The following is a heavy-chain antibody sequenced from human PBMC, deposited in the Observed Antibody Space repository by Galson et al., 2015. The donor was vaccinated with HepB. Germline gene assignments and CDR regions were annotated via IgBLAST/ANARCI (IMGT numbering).Heavy chain of an antibody. V-gene: IGHV3-48*02. Sequence: SLRLSCAASELTFSSYSMNWVRQAPGKGLEWVSYISSSSSTIYNADSVKGRFTISRDNAKNSLYLQMNSLRDEDTAVYYCARVGSTMVRGVIGAFDIWGQGTMVTVSS. D-gene: IGHD3-10*01. CDR3: ARVGSTMVRGVIGAFDI. J-gene: IGHJ3*02. CDR2: ISSSSSTI. CDR1: ELTFSSYS.